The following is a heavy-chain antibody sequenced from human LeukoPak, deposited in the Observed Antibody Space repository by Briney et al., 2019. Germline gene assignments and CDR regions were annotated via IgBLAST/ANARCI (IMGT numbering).Heavy chain of an antibody. CDR3: ARDFDPYCGYQHWYFDL. CDR2: ISAYNGNT. D-gene: IGHD5-12*01. J-gene: IGHJ2*01. V-gene: IGHV1-18*01. Sequence: ASVKVSCNASGYTFTSYGISWVRQAPGQGLEWMGWISAYNGNTNYAQKLQGRVTMTTDTSTSTAYMELRSLRSDDTAVYYCARDFDPYCGYQHWYFDLWGRGTLVTASS. CDR1: GYTFTSYG.